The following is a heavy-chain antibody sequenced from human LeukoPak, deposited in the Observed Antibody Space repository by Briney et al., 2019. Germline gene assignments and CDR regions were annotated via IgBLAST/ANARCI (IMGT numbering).Heavy chain of an antibody. D-gene: IGHD3-16*01. Sequence: ASVKVSCKASGYTFTGNYIHWARQAPGQGLEWMGWINPNDGGTKFAQRFQGRVTVTRDTSISTTYMELSGLRSDDTAMYYCARYVSATAWRNHWFDPWGQGTLVTVSS. J-gene: IGHJ5*02. CDR1: GYTFTGNY. V-gene: IGHV1-2*02. CDR2: INPNDGGT. CDR3: ARYVSATAWRNHWFDP.